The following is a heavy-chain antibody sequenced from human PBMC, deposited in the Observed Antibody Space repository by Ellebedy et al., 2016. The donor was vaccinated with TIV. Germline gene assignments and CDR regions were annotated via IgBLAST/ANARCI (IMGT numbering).Heavy chain of an antibody. CDR3: ARGLPMVRGVISPFDY. V-gene: IGHV3-13*01. CDR2: IGTAGDT. D-gene: IGHD3-10*01. Sequence: PGGSLRLSCAASGFTFSSSDMHWVRQATGKGLEWVSGIGTAGDTYYPGSVKGRFTISRENAKNSLYLQMNSLRAGDTAVYYCARGLPMVRGVISPFDYWGQGTLVTVSS. CDR1: GFTFSSSD. J-gene: IGHJ4*02.